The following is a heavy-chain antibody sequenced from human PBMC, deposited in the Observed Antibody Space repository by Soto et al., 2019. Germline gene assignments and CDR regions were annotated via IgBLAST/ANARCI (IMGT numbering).Heavy chain of an antibody. V-gene: IGHV1-69*13. D-gene: IGHD3-10*01. Sequence: SVKVSCKASGDTFSSYSISWVRQAPGQGLEWMGGIVPIFGTTVYAPRLQGRVTITADGPTSTSYMELSGLRFEDTAIYYCAANSLGGGSQGDVWGQGTTVTVSS. CDR2: IVPIFGTT. CDR3: AANSLGGGSQGDV. CDR1: GDTFSSYS. J-gene: IGHJ6*02.